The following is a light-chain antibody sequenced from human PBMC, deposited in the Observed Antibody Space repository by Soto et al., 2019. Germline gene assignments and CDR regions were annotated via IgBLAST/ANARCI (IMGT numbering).Light chain of an antibody. CDR2: WAS. CDR1: QSVLYSSNNKNY. Sequence: DIVMTQSPDSLAVSLGERATINFKSSQSVLYSSNNKNYLAWYQQKSGQPPKLLIYWASTRESGVPDRFSGSGSGTDFTLTISSLQAADVAVYYCQQYYSSPWTFGQGTKV. J-gene: IGKJ1*01. CDR3: QQYYSSPWT. V-gene: IGKV4-1*01.